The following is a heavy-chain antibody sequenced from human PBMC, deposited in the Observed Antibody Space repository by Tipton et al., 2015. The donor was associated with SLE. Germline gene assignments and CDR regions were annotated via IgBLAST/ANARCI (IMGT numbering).Heavy chain of an antibody. CDR3: AREASYCGGDCYPSWFDP. J-gene: IGHJ5*02. V-gene: IGHV4-34*01. Sequence: TLSLTCTVSTGSFSGYYWSWIRQPPGQGLEWIGEISHSGSTNSNPSLKSRMTISVATSKNQFPLKLSSVTAADAAVYYCAREASYCGGDCYPSWFDPWGRGTLVTVSS. CDR2: ISHSGST. D-gene: IGHD2-21*01. CDR1: TGSFSGYY.